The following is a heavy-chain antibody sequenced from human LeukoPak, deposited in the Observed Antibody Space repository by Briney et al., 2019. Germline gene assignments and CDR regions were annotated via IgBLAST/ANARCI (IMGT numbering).Heavy chain of an antibody. CDR3: ARGLSSGWYIFDY. J-gene: IGHJ4*02. D-gene: IGHD6-19*01. CDR1: GGSFSGYY. V-gene: IGHV4-34*01. CDR2: INHSGST. Sequence: SETLSLTCAVYGGSFSGYYWSWIRQPPGKGLEWIGEINHSGSTNYNPSLKSRVTISVDTSKNQFSPKLSSVTAADTAVYYCARGLSSGWYIFDYWGQGTLVTVSS.